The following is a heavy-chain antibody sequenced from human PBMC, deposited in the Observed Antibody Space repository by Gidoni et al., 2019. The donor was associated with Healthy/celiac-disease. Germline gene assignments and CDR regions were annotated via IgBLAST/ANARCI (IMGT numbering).Heavy chain of an antibody. D-gene: IGHD3-22*01. V-gene: IGHV5-51*01. CDR1: GYSFTSYW. CDR3: ASAQYYYDSSGYLSAFDI. J-gene: IGHJ3*02. CDR2: IYPGDSDT. Sequence: EVQLVQSGAEVKKPGESLKISCKGSGYSFTSYWIGWVRQMPGKGLEWMGIIYPGDSDTRYSPSFQGQVTISADKSISTAYLQWSSLKASDTAMYYCASAQYYYDSSGYLSAFDIWGQGTMVTVSS.